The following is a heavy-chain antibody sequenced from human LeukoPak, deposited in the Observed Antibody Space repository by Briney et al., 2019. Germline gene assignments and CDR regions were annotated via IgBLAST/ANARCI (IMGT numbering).Heavy chain of an antibody. D-gene: IGHD6-19*01. J-gene: IGHJ4*02. CDR3: ARTVLYSSGWYLFDY. Sequence: PSQTLSLTCTVSGGSLSSGSYYWSWIRQPAGKGLEWIGRIYTSGSTNYNPSLKSRVTISVDTSKNQFSLKLSSVTAADTAVYYCARTVLYSSGWYLFDYWGQGTLVTVSS. CDR1: GGSLSSGSYY. V-gene: IGHV4-61*02. CDR2: IYTSGST.